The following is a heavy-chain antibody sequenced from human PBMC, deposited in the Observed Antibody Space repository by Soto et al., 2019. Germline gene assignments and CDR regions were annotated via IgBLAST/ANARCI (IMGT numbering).Heavy chain of an antibody. CDR2: VYSTGTT. J-gene: IGHJ5*02. V-gene: IGHV4-4*07. D-gene: IGHD3-22*01. CDR1: GGSIRNYY. CDR3: AIDEYYDSNNCFEH. Sequence: SETLSLTCTVSGGSIRNYYWSWIRQPAGKGLEWIGRVYSTGTTNYNPSLRSRVAMSVDTSKNQFSLRLDSVTAADTATYFCAIDEYYDSNNCFEHWSRCXRGTV.